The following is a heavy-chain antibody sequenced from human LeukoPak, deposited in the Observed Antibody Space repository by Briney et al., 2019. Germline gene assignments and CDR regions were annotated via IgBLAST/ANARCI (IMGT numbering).Heavy chain of an antibody. V-gene: IGHV3-23*01. J-gene: IGHJ4*02. D-gene: IGHD6-19*01. CDR3: AKGSSGWYMGDPVDY. CDR2: ISGSGGST. Sequence: GGSLRLSCAASGFTFSSYVMSWVRQAPGKGLEWVSAISGSGGSTYYADSMKGRFTISRDNSKNTVYLQMNSLRAEDTAVYYCAKGSSGWYMGDPVDYWGQGTLVTVSS. CDR1: GFTFSSYV.